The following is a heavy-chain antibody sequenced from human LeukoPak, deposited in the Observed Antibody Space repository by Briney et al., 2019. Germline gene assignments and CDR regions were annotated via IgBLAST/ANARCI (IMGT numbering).Heavy chain of an antibody. J-gene: IGHJ6*03. CDR1: GFTFSSYA. V-gene: IGHV3-23*01. CDR3: AKIIGVDTAMDGDMDV. Sequence: GGSLRLSCAASGFTFSSYAMSWVRQAPGKGLEWVSAISGSGGSTYYADSVKGRFTISRDSSKNTLYLQMNTLTAADTAVYYFAKIIGVDTAMDGDMDVRGKGTTGPVSS. D-gene: IGHD5-18*01. CDR2: ISGSGGST.